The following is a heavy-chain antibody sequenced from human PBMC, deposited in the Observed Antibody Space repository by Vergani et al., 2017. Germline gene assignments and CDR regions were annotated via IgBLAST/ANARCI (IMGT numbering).Heavy chain of an antibody. V-gene: IGHV3-30*03. D-gene: IGHD1-26*01. CDR2: ISYDGSNK. J-gene: IGHJ6*02. Sequence: VQLVESGGGVVQPGRSLRLSCAASGFTFSSYGMHWVRQAPGKGLEWVAVISYDGSNKYYADSVKGRFTISRDNSKNTLYLQMNSLRAEDTAVYYCARAGGIGGMDVWGQGTTVTVSS. CDR1: GFTFSSYG. CDR3: ARAGGIGGMDV.